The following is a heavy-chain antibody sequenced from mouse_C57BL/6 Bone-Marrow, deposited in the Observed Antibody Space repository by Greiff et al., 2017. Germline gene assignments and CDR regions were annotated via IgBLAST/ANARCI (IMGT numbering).Heavy chain of an antibody. CDR1: GFTFSSYA. J-gene: IGHJ1*03. V-gene: IGHV5-4*01. Sequence: VQLKESGGGLVKPGGSLKLSCAASGFTFSSYAMSWVRQTPEKRLEWVATISDGGSYTYYPDNVKGRFTISRDNAKNNLYLQMSHLKSEDTAMYYCARDLLYYYGSYWYFDVWGTGTTVTVSS. D-gene: IGHD1-1*01. CDR2: ISDGGSYT. CDR3: ARDLLYYYGSYWYFDV.